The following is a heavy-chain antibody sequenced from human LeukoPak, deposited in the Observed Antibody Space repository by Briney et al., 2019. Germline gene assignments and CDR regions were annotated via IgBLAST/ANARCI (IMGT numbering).Heavy chain of an antibody. CDR3: ARGITAASLIWYFDL. CDR2: IYFSGSS. J-gene: IGHJ2*01. V-gene: IGHV4-59*01. CDR1: GGSISGYY. D-gene: IGHD6-13*01. Sequence: SETLSLTCTVSGGSISGYYWSWIRQPPGKGLEWIGYIYFSGSSKYNPSLKSRVTISVATSKNQFSLNLSSVTAADTAVYYCARGITAASLIWYFDLWGRGPLVTVS.